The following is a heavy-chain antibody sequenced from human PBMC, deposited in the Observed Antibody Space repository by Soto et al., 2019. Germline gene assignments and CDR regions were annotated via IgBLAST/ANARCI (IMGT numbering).Heavy chain of an antibody. CDR3: ARDRVYDSSGYYLDN. CDR1: GFTFSSYA. Sequence: GGSLRLSCAASGFTFSSYAMHWVRQAPGKGLEWVAVISYDGGNKYYADSVKGRFTISSDNSKNTLYLQMNSLRAEDTAVYYFARDRVYDSSGYYLDNWGQGTLVTSPQ. V-gene: IGHV3-30-3*01. D-gene: IGHD3-22*01. CDR2: ISYDGGNK. J-gene: IGHJ4*02.